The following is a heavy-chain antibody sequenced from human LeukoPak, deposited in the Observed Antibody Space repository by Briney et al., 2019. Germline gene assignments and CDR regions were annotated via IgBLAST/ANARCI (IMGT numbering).Heavy chain of an antibody. CDR1: GGSISSYY. J-gene: IGHJ5*02. D-gene: IGHD3-16*01. Sequence: SETLSLTCTVSGGSISSYYWSWIRQPPGKGLEWIGYIYYSGSTNYNPSLKSRVTISVDTSKNQFSLKLSSVSAADTAVYYCARVVGDGGNWFDPWGQGTLVTVSS. CDR3: ARVVGDGGNWFDP. V-gene: IGHV4-59*01. CDR2: IYYSGST.